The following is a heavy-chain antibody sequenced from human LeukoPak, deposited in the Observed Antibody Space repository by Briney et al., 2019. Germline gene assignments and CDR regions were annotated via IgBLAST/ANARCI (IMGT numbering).Heavy chain of an antibody. CDR3: ARDREYGSTSPYYYYYMDV. Sequence: SETLSLTCTVSGGSISSSSYYWGWIRQPSGKGLEWIGSIYYSGSTYYNPSLKSRVTISVDTSKNQFSLKLSSVTAADTAVYYCARDREYGSTSPYYYYYMDVWGKGTTVTVSS. J-gene: IGHJ6*03. CDR2: IYYSGST. D-gene: IGHD2-2*01. V-gene: IGHV4-39*07. CDR1: GGSISSSSYY.